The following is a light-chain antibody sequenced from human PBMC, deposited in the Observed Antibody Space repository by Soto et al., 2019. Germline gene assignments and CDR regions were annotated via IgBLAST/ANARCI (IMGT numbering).Light chain of an antibody. Sequence: DIVMTQSPDSLAVSLGERATINCKSSQSVLYSSNNKNYLAWYQQKPGQPPKLLIYWASTRESGVPDRFSGSGSGTDFTLTISSLQAEDVAVHYCQQYYSTPSTFGQGTKVEIK. J-gene: IGKJ1*01. CDR2: WAS. CDR1: QSVLYSSNNKNY. CDR3: QQYYSTPST. V-gene: IGKV4-1*01.